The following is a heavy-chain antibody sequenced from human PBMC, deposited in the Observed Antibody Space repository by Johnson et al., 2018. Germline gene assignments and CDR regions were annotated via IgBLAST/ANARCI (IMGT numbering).Heavy chain of an antibody. D-gene: IGHD2-2*02. Sequence: QVQLQESGPGLVEASETLSLTCTVSGDSIRSYYWSWIRQPAGKGLEWIGRMYTHESTTYNPSPTRRVPMSVDTSKNQFSLKVSSVTAADTAGYYCVREGCRSTSCYTGYYHNGMDVWGQGTTVTVSS. CDR3: VREGCRSTSCYTGYYHNGMDV. J-gene: IGHJ6*02. CDR2: MYTHEST. V-gene: IGHV4-4*07. CDR1: GDSIRSYY.